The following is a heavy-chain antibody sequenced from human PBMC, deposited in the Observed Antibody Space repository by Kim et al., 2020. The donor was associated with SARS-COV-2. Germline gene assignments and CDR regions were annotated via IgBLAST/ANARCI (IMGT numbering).Heavy chain of an antibody. V-gene: IGHV3-23*01. Sequence: YADYVKGRFTVSRDNAKNTLYLQMDSLRVEDTALYYCAKDHESSGWPTFDYWGQGVLVTVSS. D-gene: IGHD3-22*01. CDR3: AKDHESSGWPTFDY. J-gene: IGHJ4*02.